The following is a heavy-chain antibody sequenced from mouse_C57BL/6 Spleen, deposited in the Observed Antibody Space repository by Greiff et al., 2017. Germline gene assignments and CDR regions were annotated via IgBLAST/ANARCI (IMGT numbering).Heavy chain of an antibody. V-gene: IGHV1-80*01. J-gene: IGHJ2*01. CDR3: ARANWDNDFDY. CDR1: GYAFSSYW. D-gene: IGHD4-1*01. Sequence: QVQLQQPGTELVKPGASVKLSCKASGYAFSSYWMNWVKQRPGKGLEWIGQIYPGDGDTNYNGKFKGKATLTADKSSSTAYMQLSSLTSEDSAVYFCARANWDNDFDYWGQGTTLTVSS. CDR2: IYPGDGDT.